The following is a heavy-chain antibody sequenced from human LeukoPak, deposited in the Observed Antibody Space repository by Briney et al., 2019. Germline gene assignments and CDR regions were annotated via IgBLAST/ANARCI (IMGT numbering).Heavy chain of an antibody. Sequence: SQTLSLTCAISGDSVSSNSAAWNWIRQSPSRGLEWLGRTYYRSKWYNDYAVSVKSRITISPDTSKNQFSLQLNSVTPEDTAVYYCARDRPLVDIVGNYYYYYGMDVWGQGTRSPSP. J-gene: IGHJ6*02. V-gene: IGHV6-1*01. D-gene: IGHD5-12*01. CDR1: GDSVSSNSAA. CDR2: TYYRSKWYN. CDR3: ARDRPLVDIVGNYYYYYGMDV.